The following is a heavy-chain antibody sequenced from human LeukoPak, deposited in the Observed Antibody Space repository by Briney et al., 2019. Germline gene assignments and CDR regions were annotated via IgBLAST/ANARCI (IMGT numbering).Heavy chain of an antibody. CDR2: IYYSGST. J-gene: IGHJ5*02. CDR1: GDSISGYY. D-gene: IGHD1-14*01. Sequence: SETLSLTCTVSGDSISGYYWSWIRQPPEKGLEWIGNIYYSGSTNYNPSLKSRLSISLDMSKNQFSLKLSSVTAADTAVYYCARGQTGTTGDNNWFDPWGQGTLVTISS. V-gene: IGHV4-59*12. CDR3: ARGQTGTTGDNNWFDP.